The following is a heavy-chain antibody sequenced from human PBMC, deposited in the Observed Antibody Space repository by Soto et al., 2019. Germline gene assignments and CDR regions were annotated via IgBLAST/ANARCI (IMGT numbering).Heavy chain of an antibody. CDR1: GGSISSSSYY. D-gene: IGHD3-16*01. Sequence: SETLSLTCTVSGGSISSSSYYWGWIRQPPGKGLEWIGSIYYSGSTYYSPSLKSRVTISVDTSKNQFSLKLSSVTAADTAVYYCARDRWGGFFDYWGQGTLVTVSS. V-gene: IGHV4-39*07. J-gene: IGHJ4*02. CDR3: ARDRWGGFFDY. CDR2: IYYSGST.